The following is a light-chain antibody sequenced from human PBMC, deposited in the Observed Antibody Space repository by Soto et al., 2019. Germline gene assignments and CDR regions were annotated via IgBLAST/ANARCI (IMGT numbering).Light chain of an antibody. Sequence: DIQMTQSPSSLSASVGDRVTITCRASQRISNYLNWHQEKPGEAPKLLIYGASILQSGVAPRFSGSGSGTDFTLTITSLQPEDFASYYCQQSYSAPLTFGGGTKVDIK. V-gene: IGKV1-39*01. J-gene: IGKJ4*01. CDR3: QQSYSAPLT. CDR2: GAS. CDR1: QRISNY.